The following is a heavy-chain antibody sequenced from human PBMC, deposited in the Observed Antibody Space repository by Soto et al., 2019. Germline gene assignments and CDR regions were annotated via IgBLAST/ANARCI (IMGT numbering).Heavy chain of an antibody. V-gene: IGHV3-30*04. Sequence: GGSLRLSCAASGFTFSSYAMHWVRQAPGKGLEWVAVISYDGSNKYYADSVKGRFTISRDNSKNTLYLQMNSLRAEDTAVYYCARDVIAARPMRYFDYWGQGTLVTVSS. CDR3: ARDVIAARPMRYFDY. J-gene: IGHJ4*02. CDR1: GFTFSSYA. CDR2: ISYDGSNK. D-gene: IGHD6-6*01.